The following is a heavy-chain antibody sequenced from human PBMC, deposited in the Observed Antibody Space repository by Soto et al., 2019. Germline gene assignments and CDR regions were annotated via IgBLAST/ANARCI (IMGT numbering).Heavy chain of an antibody. CDR1: GYTFTSYG. Sequence: GASVKVSCKASGYTFTSYGISWVRQAPGQGLEWMGWISAYNGNTNYAQKLQGRVTMTTDTSTSTAYMELRSLRSDDTAVYYCARPRMEEDDKEAFDIWSQGTMVTVSS. D-gene: IGHD1-1*01. J-gene: IGHJ3*02. CDR2: ISAYNGNT. V-gene: IGHV1-18*01. CDR3: ARPRMEEDDKEAFDI.